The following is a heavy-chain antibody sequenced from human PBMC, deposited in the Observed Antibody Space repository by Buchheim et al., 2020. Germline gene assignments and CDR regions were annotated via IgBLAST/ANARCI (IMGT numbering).Heavy chain of an antibody. CDR1: GFTFNNYC. Sequence: EVQLVESGGGLVQPGGSLRVSCAVSGFTFNNYCMSWVRQSPGKGLEWVANINQNGGEKYYVDSVKGRFTISRDNATNSLYLQMNSLRAEDTAVYYCARGAMVRGVIKTPFDYWGQGT. V-gene: IGHV3-7*04. CDR2: INQNGGEK. J-gene: IGHJ4*02. D-gene: IGHD3-10*01. CDR3: ARGAMVRGVIKTPFDY.